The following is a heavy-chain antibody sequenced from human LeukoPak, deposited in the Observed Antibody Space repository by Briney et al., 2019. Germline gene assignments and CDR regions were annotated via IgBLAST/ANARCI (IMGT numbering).Heavy chain of an antibody. CDR2: IYYSGST. J-gene: IGHJ4*02. D-gene: IGHD1-26*01. CDR1: GGSISSSSYY. Sequence: PSETLSLTCTVSGGSISSSSYYWGWIRQPPGKGLEGIGSIYYSGSTYYNPSLKSRVTISVDTSKNQFSLKLSSVTAADTAVYYCARWGYSHGYFDYWGQETLVTVSS. V-gene: IGHV4-39*01. CDR3: ARWGYSHGYFDY.